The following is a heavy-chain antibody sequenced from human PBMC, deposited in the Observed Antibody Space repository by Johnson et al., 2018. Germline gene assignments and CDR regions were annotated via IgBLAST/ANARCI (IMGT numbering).Heavy chain of an antibody. D-gene: IGHD4-17*01. V-gene: IGHV3-9*01. Sequence: VQLVESGGGLVQPGRSXRLSCAASGFRFDDYVMHWVRQAPGKGLEWVSTINWNSGLIAYADSVTGRFTISRDNAKNSLYLQMNSLRPEDTALYYCAKLPTTYGDYVGHYAMDVWGQGTTVTVS. CDR3: AKLPTTYGDYVGHYAMDV. CDR2: INWNSGLI. J-gene: IGHJ6*02. CDR1: GFRFDDYV.